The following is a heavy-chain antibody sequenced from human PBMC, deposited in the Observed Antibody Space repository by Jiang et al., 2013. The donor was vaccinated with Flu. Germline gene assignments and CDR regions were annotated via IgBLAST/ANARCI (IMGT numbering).Heavy chain of an antibody. J-gene: IGHJ6*02. V-gene: IGHV1-2*02. Sequence: EVKKPGASVKVSCKASGYTFSGYFLHWVRQAPGQGLEWMGWINPKTGDTKFARKVQGRVTMTRDTSISTTYMEMTRLTSDDTAVYYCARGAFLFGSGWYDGGLDVWGQGTTVSVSS. D-gene: IGHD6-19*01. CDR1: GYTFSGYF. CDR3: ARGAFLFGSGWYDGGLDV. CDR2: INPKTGDT.